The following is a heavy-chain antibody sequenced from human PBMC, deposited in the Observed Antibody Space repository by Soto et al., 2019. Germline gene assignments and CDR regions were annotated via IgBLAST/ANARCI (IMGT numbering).Heavy chain of an antibody. Sequence: ASVKVYCTASGYTFTSYGISWVRQALGQGLEWMGWISAYNGNTNYAQKLQGRVTMTTDTSTSTAYMELRSLRSDDTAVYYCARVRDSSSGAWFDPWGQGTLVTVSS. CDR2: ISAYNGNT. D-gene: IGHD6-6*01. J-gene: IGHJ5*02. V-gene: IGHV1-18*04. CDR3: ARVRDSSSGAWFDP. CDR1: GYTFTSYG.